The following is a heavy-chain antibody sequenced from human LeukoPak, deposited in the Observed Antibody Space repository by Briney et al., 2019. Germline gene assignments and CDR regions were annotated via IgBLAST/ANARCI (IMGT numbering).Heavy chain of an antibody. D-gene: IGHD1/OR15-1a*01. CDR3: ARVGRGSNWDTYXFDX. J-gene: IGHJ4*02. CDR1: GGSISSSSYY. Sequence: SETLSLTCTVSGGSISSSSYYWGWIRQPPGKGLEWIGSIYYSGSTYYNPSLKSRVTISVDTSKNQFSLKLSSVTAADTAVYYCARVGRGSNWDTYXFDXWXXXTXVT. V-gene: IGHV4-39*07. CDR2: IYYSGST.